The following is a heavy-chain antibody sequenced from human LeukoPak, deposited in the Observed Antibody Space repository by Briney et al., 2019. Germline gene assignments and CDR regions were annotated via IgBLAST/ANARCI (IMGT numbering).Heavy chain of an antibody. D-gene: IGHD2-8*01. CDR3: ARDLRMSVCDY. Sequence: PGGSLRLSCAASGFTFSSYSMNWVRQAPGKGLEWVSAISASGGSTYYADSVKGRFTISRDNSKNTLYLQMNSLRAEDTAVYYCARDLRMSVCDYWGQGTLVTVSS. J-gene: IGHJ4*02. CDR2: ISASGGST. CDR1: GFTFSSYS. V-gene: IGHV3-23*01.